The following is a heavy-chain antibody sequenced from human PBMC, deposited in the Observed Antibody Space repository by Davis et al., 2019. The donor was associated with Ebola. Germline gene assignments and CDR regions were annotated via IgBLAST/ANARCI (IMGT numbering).Heavy chain of an antibody. CDR3: AGAGYDFWSGYSYYYYYMDV. CDR2: IIPIFGTA. J-gene: IGHJ6*03. Sequence: AASVKVSCKASGRTFSSYAISWVRQAPGQGLEWMGGIIPIFGTANYAQKFQGRVTITADEVTSTAYMELSSLRSEDTAVYYCAGAGYDFWSGYSYYYYYMDVWGKGTTVTVSS. CDR1: GRTFSSYA. V-gene: IGHV1-69*13. D-gene: IGHD3-3*01.